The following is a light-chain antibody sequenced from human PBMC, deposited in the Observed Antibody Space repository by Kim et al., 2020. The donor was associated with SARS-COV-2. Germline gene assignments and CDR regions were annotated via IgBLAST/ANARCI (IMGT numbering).Light chain of an antibody. V-gene: IGLV2-14*03. Sequence: FTIPCTGTASDVGTNDYVSWSQHHPCRAPKFLIYDVTERPSGVSIRFSGSKSGNTASLTISGLQAEDEADYYCASYTSSSTLLVFGTGTKVTVL. CDR2: DVT. J-gene: IGLJ1*01. CDR1: ASDVGTNDY. CDR3: ASYTSSSTLLV.